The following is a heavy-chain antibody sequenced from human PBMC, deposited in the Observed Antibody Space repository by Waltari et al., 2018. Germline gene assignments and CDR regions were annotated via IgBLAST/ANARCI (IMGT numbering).Heavy chain of an antibody. D-gene: IGHD5-12*01. Sequence: QVQLVQSGAAVKKPGSSVKVPCKASEGTFSNYAITWVRQATGQGLEWMGGIIPIFGTANYAQKFQGRVTITTDESTSTAYMELSSLRSEDTAVYYCAREAIAAGGYDPFDIWGQGTMVTVSS. CDR3: AREAIAAGGYDPFDI. J-gene: IGHJ3*02. CDR2: IIPIFGTA. V-gene: IGHV1-69*05. CDR1: EGTFSNYA.